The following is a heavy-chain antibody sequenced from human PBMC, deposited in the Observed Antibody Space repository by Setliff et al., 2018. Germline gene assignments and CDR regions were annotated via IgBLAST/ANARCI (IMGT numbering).Heavy chain of an antibody. Sequence: PSETLSLTCTVSGGSISSYYWSWIRQPPGKELGWIAYIYYTGSTYYNPPLKSRVSISIDTSKNQFSLKLSSVTAADTAVYYCAGSQGSGGYYSNSPYYFHYWGQGTLVTVSS. CDR3: AGSQGSGGYYSNSPYYFHY. J-gene: IGHJ4*02. V-gene: IGHV4-59*03. D-gene: IGHD3-10*01. CDR2: IYYTGST. CDR1: GGSISSYY.